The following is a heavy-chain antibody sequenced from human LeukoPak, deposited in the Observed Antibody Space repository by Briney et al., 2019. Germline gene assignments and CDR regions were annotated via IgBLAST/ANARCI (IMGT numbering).Heavy chain of an antibody. CDR2: IYYSGST. Sequence: KPSEALSLTCTVSGGSITTYYWSWIRQPPGKGLEWIGYIYYSGSTNYNPSLKSRVTISVDTSKNQFSLKLSSVTAADTAVYYCARGAGTEDYWGQGTLVTVSS. CDR3: ARGAGTEDY. CDR1: GGSITTYY. D-gene: IGHD1-7*01. J-gene: IGHJ4*02. V-gene: IGHV4-59*01.